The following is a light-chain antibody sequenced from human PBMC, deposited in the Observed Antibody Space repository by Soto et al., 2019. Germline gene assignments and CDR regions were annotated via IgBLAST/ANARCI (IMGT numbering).Light chain of an antibody. V-gene: IGKV1-12*01. Sequence: DIQMTQSPSSVSASVGDTVTISCRASREDADWVTWYQQKPGGAPKLLIYGASSLQSGVPSRFSGSASGTDFTLTIVGLQPEDFATYFCQQADIFPWTFGQGTKV. CDR2: GAS. CDR3: QQADIFPWT. J-gene: IGKJ1*01. CDR1: REDADW.